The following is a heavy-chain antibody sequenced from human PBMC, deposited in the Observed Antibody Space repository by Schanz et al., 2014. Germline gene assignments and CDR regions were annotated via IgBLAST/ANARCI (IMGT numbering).Heavy chain of an antibody. D-gene: IGHD1-26*01. CDR3: ATGVGSYALNAFDI. J-gene: IGHJ3*02. V-gene: IGHV4-4*07. CDR1: GASIRSHY. CDR2: IYSSGST. Sequence: QVQLQESGPGLVKPSETLSLTCTVSGASIRSHYWIWIRQPAGKGLEWIGHIYSSGSTNYNPSLKSRVTMSVDTSKNQFSLKLSSVTAADTAVYYCATGVGSYALNAFDIWGQGTMVTVSS.